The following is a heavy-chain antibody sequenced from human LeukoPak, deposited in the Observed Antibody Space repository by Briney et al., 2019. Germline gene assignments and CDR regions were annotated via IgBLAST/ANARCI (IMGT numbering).Heavy chain of an antibody. J-gene: IGHJ6*03. CDR3: ARVGSLRVYYYYMDV. D-gene: IGHD3-16*01. Sequence: PSETLSLTCTVSGGSISSYYWSWIRQPPGKGLEWIGSIYHSGSTYYNPSLKSRVTISVDTSKNQFSLKLSSVTAADTAVYYCARVGSLRVYYYYMDVWGKGTTVTVSS. CDR2: IYHSGST. CDR1: GGSISSYY. V-gene: IGHV4-38-2*02.